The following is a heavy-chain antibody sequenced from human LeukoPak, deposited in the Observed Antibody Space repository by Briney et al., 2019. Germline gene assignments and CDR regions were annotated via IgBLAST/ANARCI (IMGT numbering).Heavy chain of an antibody. CDR2: IYYSGST. Sequence: SETLSLTCTVSGDSINSGTYYWGWIRRPPGEGLEWIGTIYYSGSTYYNPSLKSRVTIFVDTSKNQFSLNLSSVTAADTAMYYCARLEASSGYPDYFDYWGQGTLVTVSS. D-gene: IGHD3-22*01. CDR3: ARLEASSGYPDYFDY. V-gene: IGHV4-39*01. CDR1: GDSINSGTYY. J-gene: IGHJ4*02.